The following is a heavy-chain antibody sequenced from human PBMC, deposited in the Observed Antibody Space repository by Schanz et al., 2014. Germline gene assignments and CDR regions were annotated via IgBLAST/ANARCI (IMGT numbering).Heavy chain of an antibody. J-gene: IGHJ4*02. V-gene: IGHV1-46*03. D-gene: IGHD6-13*01. CDR1: GYTFTSDS. CDR2: INPSGGST. CDR3: ARDGVDAAAGGNY. Sequence: QVQLVQSGAEVKKPGASVKVSCKASGYTFTSDSMHWVRQAPGQGLEWMGMINPSGGSTTYAQKCQGRGTETRNTSTSTVYMELSSQRSEDTAVYYCARDGVDAAAGGNYWGQGTLVTVSS.